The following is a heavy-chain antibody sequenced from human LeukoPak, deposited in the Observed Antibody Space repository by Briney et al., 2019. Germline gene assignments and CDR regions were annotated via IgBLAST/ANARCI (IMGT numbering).Heavy chain of an antibody. CDR2: ISSSSSYI. J-gene: IGHJ6*03. CDR3: AREGAASYYMDV. V-gene: IGHV3-21*01. CDR1: GFTFSSYS. Sequence: GGSLRLSWAASGFTFSSYSMNWVRQAPGKGLEWVSSISSSSSYIYYADSVKGRFTISRDNAKNSLYLQMNSLRAEDTAVYYCAREGAASYYMDVWGKGTTVTVSS. D-gene: IGHD6-13*01.